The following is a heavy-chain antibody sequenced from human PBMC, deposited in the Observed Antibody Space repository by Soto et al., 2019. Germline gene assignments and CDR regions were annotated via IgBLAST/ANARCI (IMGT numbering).Heavy chain of an antibody. D-gene: IGHD6-19*01. V-gene: IGHV2-26*01. J-gene: IGHJ4*02. Sequence: QVTLKESGPVLVNPTETLTLTCTVSGFSLSNPIMGVTWIRQPPGKALEWLAHIFSNDEKCYSTSQKSRLIISKDTSKSQVVLSVTNVDPVDTATYYCARILGGSGWYRPTDYWGQGTRVTVPS. CDR2: IFSNDEK. CDR3: ARILGGSGWYRPTDY. CDR1: GFSLSNPIMG.